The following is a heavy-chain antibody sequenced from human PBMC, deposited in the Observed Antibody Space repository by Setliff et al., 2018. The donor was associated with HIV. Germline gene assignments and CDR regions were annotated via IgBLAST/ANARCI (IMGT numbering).Heavy chain of an antibody. D-gene: IGHD3-22*01. CDR3: ARTEYYYDSSGYTWYFDL. Sequence: GGSLRLSCAVSGFTSISYGMYWVRQAPGKGLEWVAFIRYDGSYRYYVDSVKGRFTISRDNSKNTMFLQMNSLRAEDTAVYYCARTEYYYDSSGYTWYFDLWGRGTLVTVSS. CDR2: IRYDGSYR. J-gene: IGHJ2*01. CDR1: GFTSISYG. V-gene: IGHV3-30*02.